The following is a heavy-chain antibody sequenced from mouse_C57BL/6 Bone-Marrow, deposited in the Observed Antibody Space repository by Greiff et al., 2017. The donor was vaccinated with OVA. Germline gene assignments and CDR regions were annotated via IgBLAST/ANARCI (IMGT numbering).Heavy chain of an antibody. V-gene: IGHV1-69*01. CDR1: GYTFTSYW. Sequence: QVQLQQSGAELVMPGASVKLSCKASGYTFTSYWMHWVKQRPGQGLEWIGEIDPSDSYTNYNQKFKGKSTLTVDKSSSTAYMQLSSLTSEDSAVYYCARKGPLLRDFDYWGQGTTLTVSS. CDR3: ARKGPLLRDFDY. CDR2: IDPSDSYT. D-gene: IGHD1-1*01. J-gene: IGHJ2*01.